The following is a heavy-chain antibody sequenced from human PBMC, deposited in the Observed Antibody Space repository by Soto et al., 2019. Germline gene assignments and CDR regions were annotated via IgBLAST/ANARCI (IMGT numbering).Heavy chain of an antibody. CDR3: AVAPRGYSAMVTRYYYCMDV. CDR2: IIPIFGTA. CDR1: GGTFSSYA. J-gene: IGHJ6*02. V-gene: IGHV1-69*13. Sequence: ASVKVSCKASGGTFSSYAISWVRQAPGQGLEWMGGIIPIFGTANYAQKFQGRVTITADESTSTAYMELSSLRSEDTAVYYCAVAPRGYSAMVTRYYYCMDVWRRVNTSTVCS. D-gene: IGHD5-18*01.